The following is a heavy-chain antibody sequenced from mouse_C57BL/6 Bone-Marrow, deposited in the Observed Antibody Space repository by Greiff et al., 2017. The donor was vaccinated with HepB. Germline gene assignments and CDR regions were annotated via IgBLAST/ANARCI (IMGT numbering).Heavy chain of an antibody. CDR2: ISDGGSYT. CDR1: GFTFSSYA. Sequence: EVHLVESGGGLVKPGGSLKLSCAASGFTFSSYAMSWVRQTPEKRLEWVATISDGGSYTYYPDNVKGRFTISRDNAKNNLYLQMSHLKSEDTAMYYCARKGVGNYFDYWGQGTTLTVSS. V-gene: IGHV5-4*01. D-gene: IGHD1-1*01. CDR3: ARKGVGNYFDY. J-gene: IGHJ2*01.